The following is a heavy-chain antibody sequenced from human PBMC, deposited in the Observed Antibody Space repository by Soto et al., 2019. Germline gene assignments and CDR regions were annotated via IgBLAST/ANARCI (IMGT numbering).Heavy chain of an antibody. CDR2: IYYSGST. CDR3: ASIGPGHSSSWYLGAFDI. Sequence: AETLSLTCTVSGGSISSSSYYWGWIRQPPGKGLEWIGSIYYSGSTYYNPSLKSRVTISVDTSKNQFSLKLSSVTAADTAVYYCASIGPGHSSSWYLGAFDIWGQGTMVTVSS. CDR1: GGSISSSSYY. J-gene: IGHJ3*02. D-gene: IGHD6-13*01. V-gene: IGHV4-39*01.